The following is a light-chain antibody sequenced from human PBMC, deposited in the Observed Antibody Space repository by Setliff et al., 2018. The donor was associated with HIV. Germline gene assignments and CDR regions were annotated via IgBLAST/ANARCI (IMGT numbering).Light chain of an antibody. Sequence: QSVLTQPASVSGSPGQSITISCTGISSDVGFSNSVSWYQQHPGKAPKLLVYEVSNRPSGVSNRFSGSKSGNTASLTISGLQAEDEADYYCSSYAITNTLPFGTGTKGTVL. CDR2: EVS. J-gene: IGLJ1*01. CDR1: SSDVGFSNS. V-gene: IGLV2-14*01. CDR3: SSYAITNTLP.